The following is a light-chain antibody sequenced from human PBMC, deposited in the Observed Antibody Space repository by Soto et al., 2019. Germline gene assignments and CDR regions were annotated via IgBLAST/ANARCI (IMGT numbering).Light chain of an antibody. J-gene: IGKJ4*01. CDR1: QSVRSH. CDR2: GAS. CDR3: QQYNDWNRN. V-gene: IGKV3-15*01. Sequence: EVVMTQSPATLSVSPGERATLSCRASQSVRSHLAWYQQKPGQAPSLLIFGASTRATGVPARFSGSESGTEFTLTISSLQSEDVAVYFCQQYNDWNRNFGGGTKVDIK.